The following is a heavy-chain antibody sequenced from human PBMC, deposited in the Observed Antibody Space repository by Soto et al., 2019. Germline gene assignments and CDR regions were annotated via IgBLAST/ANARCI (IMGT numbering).Heavy chain of an antibody. V-gene: IGHV4-59*01. J-gene: IGHJ6*02. CDR2: IYYSGST. CDR1: GVSISSYY. D-gene: IGHD3-9*01. Sequence: PSETLSLTCTVAGVSISSYYWSWIRQPPGKGLEWIGYIYYSGSTNYNPSLKSRVTISVDTSKNQFSLKLSSVTAADTAVYYCARDRDYDILTGFIDYGMDVWGQGTTVT. CDR3: ARDRDYDILTGFIDYGMDV.